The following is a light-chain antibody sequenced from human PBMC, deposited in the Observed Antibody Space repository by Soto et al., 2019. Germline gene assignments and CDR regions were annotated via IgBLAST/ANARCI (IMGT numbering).Light chain of an antibody. J-gene: IGLJ2*01. CDR1: SSDVGGYNY. Sequence: QSALTQPASVSGSPGQTITISCTGTSSDVGGYNYVSWYQQHPGKAPKLMIYDVNNRPSGVSNRFSGSKSGNTASLTISGLQAEDEPDYYCSSYTSSSTLVVFGGGTQLTVL. CDR2: DVN. V-gene: IGLV2-14*01. CDR3: SSYTSSSTLVV.